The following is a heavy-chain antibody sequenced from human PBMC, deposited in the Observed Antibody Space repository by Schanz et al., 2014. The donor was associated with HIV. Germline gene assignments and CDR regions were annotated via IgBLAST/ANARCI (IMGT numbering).Heavy chain of an antibody. CDR3: AKDRTDSGWYKEGPRELGE. V-gene: IGHV3-30*18. Sequence: VQLLESGGDLVQPGGSLRLSCAASGFTFITYGMHWVRQAPGKGLEWVAGISYDGSNKYYADSVKGRFTISRDSFNNTLYLHMSSLGAEDTAVYFCAKDRTDSGWYKEGPRELGEWGQGTLVTVSS. J-gene: IGHJ4*02. CDR2: ISYDGSNK. CDR1: GFTFITYG. D-gene: IGHD6-19*01.